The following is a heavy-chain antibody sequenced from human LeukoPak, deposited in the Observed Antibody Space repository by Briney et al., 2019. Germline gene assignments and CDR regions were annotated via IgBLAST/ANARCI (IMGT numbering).Heavy chain of an antibody. CDR1: GGSISSRLYY. D-gene: IGHD3-10*01. CDR3: AKSLYTYKSGSYLRPFDS. CDR2: SYYSGST. V-gene: IGHV4-39*01. J-gene: IGHJ4*02. Sequence: SETLSLTCTVSGGSISSRLYYWGWIRQPPGKGREWIGTSYYSGSTYYNPARKSRITISVTTSTTQFSLKLRSVTATDTAVYSCAKSLYTYKSGSYLRPFDSWGQGTLVTVSS.